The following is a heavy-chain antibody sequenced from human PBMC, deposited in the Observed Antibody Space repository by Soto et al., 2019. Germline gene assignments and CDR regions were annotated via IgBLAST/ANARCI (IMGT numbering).Heavy chain of an antibody. CDR2: IYYSGST. J-gene: IGHJ6*02. Sequence: SETLSLTCTVSGGSISSGGYYWSWIRQHPGKGLEWIGYIYYSGSTYYNPSLKSRVTISVDTSKNQFSLKLSSVTAADTAVYYCARARGGYCSSTSCRTSYGMDVWGQGTTVTVSS. CDR1: GGSISSGGYY. CDR3: ARARGGYCSSTSCRTSYGMDV. D-gene: IGHD2-2*01. V-gene: IGHV4-31*03.